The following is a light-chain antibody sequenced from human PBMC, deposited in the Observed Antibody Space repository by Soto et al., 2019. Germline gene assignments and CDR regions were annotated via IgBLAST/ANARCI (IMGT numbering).Light chain of an antibody. CDR2: AAS. Sequence: DIQFTQSPSPLSASVGDRVTITCRASQSISSHLNWYQQKPGKAPNLLIYAASSLQSGVPSRFIGSGSGTDFTLTISSLQPEDFATYFCQQSYNTPITFGQGTRLEIK. CDR1: QSISSH. J-gene: IGKJ5*01. V-gene: IGKV1-39*01. CDR3: QQSYNTPIT.